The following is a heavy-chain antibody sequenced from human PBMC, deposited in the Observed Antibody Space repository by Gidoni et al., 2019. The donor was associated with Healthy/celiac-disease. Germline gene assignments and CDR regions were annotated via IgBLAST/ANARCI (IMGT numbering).Heavy chain of an antibody. CDR2: IYSGGST. Sequence: EVQLVESGGGLVQPGGSLRLSCAASGFTVSSNYMSWVRQAPGKGLEWVSVIYSGGSTYYADSVKGRFTISRDNSKNTLYLQMNSLRAEDTAVYYCAFRSLRFLEWLKGDYYGMDVWGQGTTVTVSS. CDR3: AFRSLRFLEWLKGDYYGMDV. D-gene: IGHD3-3*01. CDR1: GFTVSSNY. J-gene: IGHJ6*02. V-gene: IGHV3-66*01.